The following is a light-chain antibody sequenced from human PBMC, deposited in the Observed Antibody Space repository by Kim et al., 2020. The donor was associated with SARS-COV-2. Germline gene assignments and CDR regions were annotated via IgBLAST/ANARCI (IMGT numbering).Light chain of an antibody. CDR1: TLPEKQ. CDR2: KDN. Sequence: VSPGQTDRITCSGDTLPEKQTYWYQKKSGQAPLLVIYKDNERPSGIPGRFSGSSSGTTVTLTISGVQAEDDADYYCQSADGSGTYVFGTGTKVTVL. J-gene: IGLJ1*01. CDR3: QSADGSGTYV. V-gene: IGLV3-25*03.